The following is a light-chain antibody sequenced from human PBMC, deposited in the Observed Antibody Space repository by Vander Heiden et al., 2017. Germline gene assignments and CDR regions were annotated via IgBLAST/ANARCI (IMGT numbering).Light chain of an antibody. CDR3: QSADSIGTYRV. J-gene: IGLJ3*02. CDR1: GSPKQY. Sequence: SYELPPPPSVSVSPGQTARITVSGAGSPKQYAYWYQQQPRPAPVLVIYTDSERPSGIPERFSGSSSGTTVTLTISGVQAEDEADYYWQSADSIGTYRVFGGGTKLTVL. V-gene: IGLV3-25*03. CDR2: TDS.